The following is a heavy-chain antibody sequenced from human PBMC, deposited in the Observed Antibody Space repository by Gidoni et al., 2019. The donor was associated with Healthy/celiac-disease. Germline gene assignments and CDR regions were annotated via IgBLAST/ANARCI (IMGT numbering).Heavy chain of an antibody. CDR1: GGSISSGDYY. J-gene: IGHJ3*02. CDR2: IYYSGST. CDR3: ARGGTYDFWSGYYYAFDI. D-gene: IGHD3-3*01. Sequence: QVQLQESGPGLVKPSQTLSLTCTVSGGSISSGDYYWSWIRQPPGKGLEWIGYIYYSGSTYYNPSLKSRVTISVDTSKNQFSLKLSSVTAADTAVYYCARGGTYDFWSGYYYAFDIWGQGTMVTVSS. V-gene: IGHV4-30-4*01.